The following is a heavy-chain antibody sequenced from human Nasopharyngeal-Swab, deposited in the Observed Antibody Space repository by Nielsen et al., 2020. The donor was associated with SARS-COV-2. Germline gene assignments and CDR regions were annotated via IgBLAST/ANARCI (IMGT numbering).Heavy chain of an antibody. CDR1: GGSASTSTYF. CDR3: ARGYGSFPYYFDH. CDR2: VYYSGST. D-gene: IGHD1-26*01. J-gene: IGHJ4*02. Sequence: ESLKISCPVSGGSASTSTYFWGWIRQPPGKGLEWIGTVYYSGSTYYNPSLKSRVTISVDTSKNQFSLKLNSVTATDTAVYYCARGYGSFPYYFDHWGQGTLVTVSS. V-gene: IGHV4-39*01.